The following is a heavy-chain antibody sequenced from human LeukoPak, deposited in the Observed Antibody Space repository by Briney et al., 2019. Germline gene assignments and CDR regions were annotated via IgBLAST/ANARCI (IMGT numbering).Heavy chain of an antibody. CDR3: ARGGLEYDILTGYYMSLVY. CDR2: IYHSGST. CDR1: GYSISSGYY. J-gene: IGHJ4*02. D-gene: IGHD3-9*01. Sequence: SETLSLTCAVSGYSISSGYYWSWIRQPPGKGLEWIGSIYHSGSTYYNPSLKSRVTISVDTSKNQFSLKLSSVTAADTAVYYCARGGLEYDILTGYYMSLVYWGQGTLVTVSS. V-gene: IGHV4-38-2*01.